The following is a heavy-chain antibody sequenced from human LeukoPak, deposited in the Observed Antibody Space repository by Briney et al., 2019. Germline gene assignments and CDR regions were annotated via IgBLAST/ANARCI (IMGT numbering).Heavy chain of an antibody. J-gene: IGHJ4*02. CDR1: GFTFSSYA. CDR2: ISGSGGST. V-gene: IGHV3-23*01. CDR3: AKGGLGGVRFDY. Sequence: PGGSLRLSCAASGFTFSSYAMSWVHQAPGKGLEWVSAISGSGGSTYYADSVKGRFTISRDNSKNTLYLQMNSLRAEDTAVYYCAKGGLGGVRFDYWGQGTLVTVSS. D-gene: IGHD3-16*01.